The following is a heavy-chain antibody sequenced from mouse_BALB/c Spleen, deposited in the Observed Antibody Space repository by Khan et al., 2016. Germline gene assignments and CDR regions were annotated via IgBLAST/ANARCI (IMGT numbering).Heavy chain of an antibody. J-gene: IGHJ4*01. D-gene: IGHD1-1*01. V-gene: IGHV8-8*01. CDR1: GFSLSTSGMG. CDR2: IWWDDDK. Sequence: QVTLKESGPGLLQPSQTLSLTCSFSGFSLSTSGMGVGWIRQPSGKGLEWLAHIWWDDDKRYNPALKSRLTISKDTSSNQVFIKIASVDTAATATYYCARIGITTVVATDAMDYWGQGTSVTVSS. CDR3: ARIGITTVVATDAMDY.